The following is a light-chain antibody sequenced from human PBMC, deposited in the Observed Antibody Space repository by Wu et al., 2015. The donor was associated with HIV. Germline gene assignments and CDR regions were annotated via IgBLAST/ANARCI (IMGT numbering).Light chain of an antibody. CDR2: DAS. Sequence: EIVLTQSPAILSLSPGDRATLSCRASQSIGNYLAWYQQKPGQTPRLLFFDASNRATGIPARFSGCGSGTDFTLTISSLESEDFAVYFCQYRTTFGQGTRLESK. J-gene: IGKJ5*01. CDR1: QSIGNY. CDR3: QYRTT. V-gene: IGKV3-11*01.